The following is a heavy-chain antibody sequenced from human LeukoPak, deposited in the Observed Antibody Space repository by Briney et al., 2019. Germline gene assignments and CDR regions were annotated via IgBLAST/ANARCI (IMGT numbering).Heavy chain of an antibody. Sequence: PGGSLRLSCAASGFTFDDYAMHWVRQAPGKGLEWVAGIRWNSGSIGYADSVKGRFTISRDNAKNSLYLQMNSLRAEDTALYYCAKGDYYDSSGSIDYWGQGTLVTVSS. J-gene: IGHJ4*02. CDR2: IRWNSGSI. V-gene: IGHV3-9*01. D-gene: IGHD3-22*01. CDR1: GFTFDDYA. CDR3: AKGDYYDSSGSIDY.